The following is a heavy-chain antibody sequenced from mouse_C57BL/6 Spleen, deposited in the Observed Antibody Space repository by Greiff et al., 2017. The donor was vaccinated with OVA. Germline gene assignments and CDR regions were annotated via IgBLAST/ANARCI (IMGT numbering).Heavy chain of an antibody. D-gene: IGHD1-1*01. J-gene: IGHJ4*01. V-gene: IGHV1-66*01. CDR1: GYSFTSYY. Sequence: VKLVESGPELVKPGASVKISCKASGYSFTSYYIHWVKQRPGQGLEWIGWIYPGSGNTKYNEKFKGKATLTADTSSSTAYMQLSSLTTEDSAIYYCASYYYGSSYGDFMDYWGQGTSVTVSS. CDR2: IYPGSGNT. CDR3: ASYYYGSSYGDFMDY.